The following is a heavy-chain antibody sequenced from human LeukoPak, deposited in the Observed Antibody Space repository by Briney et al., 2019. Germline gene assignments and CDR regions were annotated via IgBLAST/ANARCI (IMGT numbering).Heavy chain of an antibody. CDR2: ISYDGSNK. Sequence: PGGSLRLSCAASGFTFSSYAMHWVRQAPGKGLEWVAVISYDGSNKYYADSVKGRFTISRDNSKNTLYLQMNSLRAEDTAVYYCARGSVTTFYYYGMDLWGKGTTVTVSS. D-gene: IGHD4-11*01. J-gene: IGHJ6*04. CDR1: GFTFSSYA. V-gene: IGHV3-30*04. CDR3: ARGSVTTFYYYGMDL.